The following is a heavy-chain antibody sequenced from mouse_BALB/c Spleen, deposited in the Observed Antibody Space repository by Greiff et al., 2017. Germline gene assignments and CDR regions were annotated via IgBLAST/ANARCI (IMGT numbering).Heavy chain of an antibody. V-gene: IGHV1-63*02. CDR1: GYTFTNYW. CDR2: IYPGGGYT. J-gene: IGHJ1*01. Sequence: QVQLQQSGAELVRPGTSVKISCKASGYTFTNYWLGWVKQRRGHGLEWIGDIYPGGGYTNYNEKFKGKATLTADTSSSTAYMQLSSLTSEDSAVYFCARGRYDDWYFDVWGAGTTVTVSS. D-gene: IGHD2-14*01. CDR3: ARGRYDDWYFDV.